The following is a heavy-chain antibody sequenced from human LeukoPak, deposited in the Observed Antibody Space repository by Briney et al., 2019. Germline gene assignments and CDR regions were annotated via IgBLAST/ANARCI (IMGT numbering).Heavy chain of an antibody. J-gene: IGHJ4*02. CDR3: ARGHKRSLEWLPIQSQYYFDY. CDR1: GGSFSGYY. CDR2: INHSGST. Sequence: SETLSLTCAVYGGSFSGYYWSWIRQPPGKGLEWIGEINHSGSTNYNPSLKSRVTISVDTSKNQFSLKLSSVTAADTAVYNCARGHKRSLEWLPIQSQYYFDYWGQGTLVTVSS. D-gene: IGHD3-3*01. V-gene: IGHV4-34*01.